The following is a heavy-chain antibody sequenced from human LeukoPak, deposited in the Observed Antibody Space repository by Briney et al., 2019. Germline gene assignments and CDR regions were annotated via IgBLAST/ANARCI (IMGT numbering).Heavy chain of an antibody. CDR1: GFTFSSHA. CDR3: VKVEGSTGVNYYFDY. CDR2: INDNGGST. V-gene: IGHV3-64D*06. J-gene: IGHJ4*02. D-gene: IGHD1-7*01. Sequence: GGSLRLSCAASGFTFSSHAMHWVHQAPGKGLEYVSVINDNGGSTYYADSVKGRFTISRDNSKNTLYLQMSSLRAEDTAIYYCVKVEGSTGVNYYFDYWGQGTLVTVSS.